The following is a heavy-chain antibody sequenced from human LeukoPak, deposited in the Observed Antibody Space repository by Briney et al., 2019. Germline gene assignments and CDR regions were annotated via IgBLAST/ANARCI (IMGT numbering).Heavy chain of an antibody. CDR1: GGSFSGYY. V-gene: IGHV4-34*01. CDR2: INHSGST. Sequence: SETLSLTCAVYGGSFSGYYWSWIRQPPGKGLEWIGEINHSGSTNFNPSLRRGATISVDTSKNQSSLTLSSVTAADTAVYYCARGVGRLRYCSSTSCSHDYWGQGTLVTVSS. D-gene: IGHD2-2*01. J-gene: IGHJ4*02. CDR3: ARGVGRLRYCSSTSCSHDY.